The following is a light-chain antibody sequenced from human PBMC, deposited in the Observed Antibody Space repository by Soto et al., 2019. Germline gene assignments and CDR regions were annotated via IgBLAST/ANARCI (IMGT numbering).Light chain of an antibody. V-gene: IGKV3-11*01. Sequence: EILMTQSPDTLSVSPGESATLSCRASQRVYSNLAWYQQRPGQAPRLLIYDASNRATGIPARFSGSGSGTDFTLTISSLEPEDFAVYYCQQRSNWPRTFGQGTKVDIK. CDR3: QQRSNWPRT. CDR1: QRVYSN. CDR2: DAS. J-gene: IGKJ1*01.